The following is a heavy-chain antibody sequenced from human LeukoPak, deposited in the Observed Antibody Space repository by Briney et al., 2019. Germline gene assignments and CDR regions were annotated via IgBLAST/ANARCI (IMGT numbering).Heavy chain of an antibody. Sequence: ASVKVSCKASGYTFTSYDINWVRQATGQGLEWMGWINPNSGGTNYAQKFQGRVTMTRDTSISTAYMELSRLRSDDTAVYYCAREIVVPAAIRGGNWFDPWGQGTLVTVSS. CDR3: AREIVVPAAIRGGNWFDP. D-gene: IGHD2-2*02. V-gene: IGHV1-2*02. CDR2: INPNSGGT. J-gene: IGHJ5*02. CDR1: GYTFTSYD.